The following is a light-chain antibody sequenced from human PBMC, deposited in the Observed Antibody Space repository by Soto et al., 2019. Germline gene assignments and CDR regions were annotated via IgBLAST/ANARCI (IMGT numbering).Light chain of an antibody. Sequence: QSALTQPASVSGSPGQSITISCTGTSSDVGGYNYVSWYQHHPGNAPKLMIYDVTNRPSGVSNRFSGSKSGNTASLTISGLQAEDEADYYCTSYTTSSPYVVFGGGTKLTVL. CDR3: TSYTTSSPYVV. CDR1: SSDVGGYNY. V-gene: IGLV2-14*03. CDR2: DVT. J-gene: IGLJ2*01.